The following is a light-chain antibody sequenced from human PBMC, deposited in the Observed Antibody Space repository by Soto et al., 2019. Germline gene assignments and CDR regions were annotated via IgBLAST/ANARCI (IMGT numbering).Light chain of an antibody. V-gene: IGKV3-20*01. CDR2: DVS. Sequence: EIVLTQSPGTLSLSPGEGATLSCRASQSVSSSLLAWFQQKPGQAPRLLIHDVSSRATGIPDRFSGSGSGTDFTLSISRLEPEDFALYYCHQYASSPLTVGQGTKLEIK. J-gene: IGKJ2*01. CDR1: QSVSSSL. CDR3: HQYASSPLT.